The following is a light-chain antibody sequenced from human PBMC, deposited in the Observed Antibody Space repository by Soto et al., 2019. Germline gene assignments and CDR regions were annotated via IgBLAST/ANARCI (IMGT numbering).Light chain of an antibody. Sequence: DIQMTQCPSTLSASVGDRVTITCRASQSISSWLAWYQQKPGKAPKLLIYKASSLESGVPSRFSGSGSGTEFTLTISSLQPDDFATYYCQQYNSYSLLTFGGGTKVDIK. CDR2: KAS. V-gene: IGKV1-5*03. CDR1: QSISSW. J-gene: IGKJ4*01. CDR3: QQYNSYSLLT.